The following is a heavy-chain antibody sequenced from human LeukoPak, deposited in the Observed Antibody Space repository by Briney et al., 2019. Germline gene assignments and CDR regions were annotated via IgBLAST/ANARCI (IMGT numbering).Heavy chain of an antibody. V-gene: IGHV1-8*01. Sequence: GASVKVSCKASGYTFTSYDINWVRQATGQGLEWMGWMNPNSGNTGYAQKFQGRVTMTRNTSISTAYMKLSSLRSEDTAVYYCARHYYDFWSGYIEIIDYWGQGTLVTVSS. CDR3: ARHYYDFWSGYIEIIDY. J-gene: IGHJ4*02. CDR1: GYTFTSYD. CDR2: MNPNSGNT. D-gene: IGHD3-3*01.